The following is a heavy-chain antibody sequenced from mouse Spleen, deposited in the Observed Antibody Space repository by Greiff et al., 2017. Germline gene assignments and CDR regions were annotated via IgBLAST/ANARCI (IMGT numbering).Heavy chain of an antibody. CDR2: IDPSDSST. CDR1: GYTFTSYW. V-gene: IGHV1-69*01. Sequence: QVQLQQPGAELVMPGASVKLSCKASGYTFTSYWMHWVKQSPGQGLEWIGVIDPSDSSTNYNQKFKGKTTLTVDKSSSTVYMQLSSLTAEDAAVYYSARGATVVAKAIDYWGQGTSVTVSS. J-gene: IGHJ4*01. D-gene: IGHD1-1*01. CDR3: ARGATVVAKAIDY.